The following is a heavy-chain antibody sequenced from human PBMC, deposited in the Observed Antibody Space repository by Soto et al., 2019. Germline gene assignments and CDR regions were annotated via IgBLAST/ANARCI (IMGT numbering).Heavy chain of an antibody. V-gene: IGHV4-39*01. Sequence: QLQLQESGPRLVKPSETLSLTCTVSGGSISNSSYLWGWIRQPPGKGLQWIGSVSYSGSTYYNPSLKSRVTISVDTSKTQSSLRLSSVTAADTAVYHCSRIAVSGPITGFDYWGQGALVTVSS. J-gene: IGHJ4*02. CDR2: VSYSGST. CDR1: GGSISNSSYL. D-gene: IGHD6-19*01. CDR3: SRIAVSGPITGFDY.